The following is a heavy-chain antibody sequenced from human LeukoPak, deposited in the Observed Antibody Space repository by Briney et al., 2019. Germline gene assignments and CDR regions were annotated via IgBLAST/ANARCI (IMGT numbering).Heavy chain of an antibody. CDR2: IYSNGIT. V-gene: IGHV4-4*08. CDR3: ARRAYYDTSGYYPASGYFDL. J-gene: IGHJ2*01. D-gene: IGHD3-22*01. CDR1: GGSIFSYY. Sequence: SETPSLTCTVSGGSIFSYYFNWIRQPPGKGLEWIGYIYSNGITNYNPSLRSRGTISIATSKNQFSLRLRSVTAADTAIYYCARRAYYDTSGYYPASGYFDLWGRGTLVTVSS.